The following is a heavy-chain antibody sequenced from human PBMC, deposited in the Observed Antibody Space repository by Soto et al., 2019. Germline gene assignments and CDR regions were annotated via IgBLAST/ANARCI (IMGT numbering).Heavy chain of an antibody. Sequence: SETLSLTCTVSGDSISYYYWSWIRQFPGKELEWIGYISYSGSTNYNPSLKSRVTISVDTSKNQFSLKLSSVTAADTAVYYCARHRYYFDYWRQGTLVTVSS. CDR3: ARHRYYFDY. CDR1: GDSISYYY. CDR2: ISYSGST. V-gene: IGHV4-59*08. J-gene: IGHJ4*02.